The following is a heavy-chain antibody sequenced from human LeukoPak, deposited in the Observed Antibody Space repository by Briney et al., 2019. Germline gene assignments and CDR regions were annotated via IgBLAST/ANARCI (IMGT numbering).Heavy chain of an antibody. CDR3: ARGMAGRGSYYDGPDY. CDR2: INPNSGGT. D-gene: IGHD1-26*01. V-gene: IGHV1-2*02. J-gene: IGHJ4*02. CDR1: GYTFTGYY. Sequence: GASVKVSCKASGYTFTGYYMHWVRQAPGQGLEWTGWINPNSGGTNYAQKLQGRVTMTRDTSISTAYMELSRLRSDDTAVYYCARGMAGRGSYYDGPDYWGQGTLVTVSS.